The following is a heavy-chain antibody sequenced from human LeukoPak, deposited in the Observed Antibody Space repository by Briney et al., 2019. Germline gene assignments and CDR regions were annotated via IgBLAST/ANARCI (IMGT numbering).Heavy chain of an antibody. Sequence: PGGSLRLSCAASGFTFSSYGMHWVRQAPGKGLEWVAFIRYEGSNKYYAHTVKGRFTISRDNSKNTPYLQMKSLRAEDTAVYYCAKDGYCSSTSCYDRRDQGASEDWFDPWGQGNLVTVSS. CDR2: IRYEGSNK. D-gene: IGHD2-2*03. J-gene: IGHJ5*02. V-gene: IGHV3-30*02. CDR3: AKDGYCSSTSCYDRRDQGASEDWFDP. CDR1: GFTFSSYG.